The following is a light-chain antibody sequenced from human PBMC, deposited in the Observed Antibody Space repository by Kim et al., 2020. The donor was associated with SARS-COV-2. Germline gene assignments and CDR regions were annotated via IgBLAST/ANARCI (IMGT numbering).Light chain of an antibody. CDR2: GAF. J-gene: IGKJ1*01. Sequence: TRGERSTLSVRADRCCTSPLAWYQQKPGQAPRLLIYGAFNRATGIPARFSGSGSGTEFTLTISSLQSEDFAVYYCHQCNKWPWTFGQGTKVEIK. CDR1: RCCTSP. V-gene: IGKV3-15*01. CDR3: HQCNKWPWT.